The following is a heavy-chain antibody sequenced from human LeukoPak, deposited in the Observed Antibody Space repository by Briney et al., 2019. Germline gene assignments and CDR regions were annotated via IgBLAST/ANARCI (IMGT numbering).Heavy chain of an antibody. Sequence: TGGSLRLSRAASGFTFSSYSMNWVRQAPGKGLEWVSSIGGSSSSLYYADSLKGRFTISRDNAKNSLYLQMNSLRAEDTAVYYCAREIDEGFDYWGQGTLVTVSS. J-gene: IGHJ4*02. V-gene: IGHV3-21*01. CDR1: GFTFSSYS. CDR3: AREIDEGFDY. CDR2: IGGSSSSL.